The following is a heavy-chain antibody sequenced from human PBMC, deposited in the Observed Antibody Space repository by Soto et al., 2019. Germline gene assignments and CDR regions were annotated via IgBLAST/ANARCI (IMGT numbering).Heavy chain of an antibody. Sequence: EVQLVESGGGLVKPGGSLRLSCAASGITLSNAWMTWVRQAPGKGLEWVGRIKSKADGSTTEYGSPVKDRFIITRDDSENTLALQMHSLKTEDTAVYYWATPRPGTHGYGYWGQGTLVTVSS. D-gene: IGHD5-18*01. J-gene: IGHJ4*02. CDR1: GITLSNAW. CDR2: IKSKADGSTT. CDR3: ATPRPGTHGYGY. V-gene: IGHV3-15*01.